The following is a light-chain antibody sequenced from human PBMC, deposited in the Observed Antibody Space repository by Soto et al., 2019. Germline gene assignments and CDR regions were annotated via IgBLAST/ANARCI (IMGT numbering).Light chain of an antibody. CDR2: KAS. Sequence: DIQMTHSPSTLSASVGDRVIITCRASQSISSWLAWYQQNPGKAPKLLIYKASTLETGVPPRFSGSGSGTEFTLTISSLQPDDFAAYYCQQYNSYSTFTFGGGTKVDIK. J-gene: IGKJ4*01. CDR3: QQYNSYSTFT. CDR1: QSISSW. V-gene: IGKV1-5*03.